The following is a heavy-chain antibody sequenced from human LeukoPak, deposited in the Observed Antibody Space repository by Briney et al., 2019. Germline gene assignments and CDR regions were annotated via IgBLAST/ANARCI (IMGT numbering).Heavy chain of an antibody. D-gene: IGHD3-10*01. J-gene: IGHJ4*02. CDR2: ISGSGGST. V-gene: IGHV3-23*01. CDR3: AKGGALWFGELFGY. Sequence: GRSLRLSRAASGFTFSSYAMSWVRQAPGQGLEWFSAISGSGGSTYYAASVKGRFTISRNNSKNTLYLQMNSLSAEDTAVYYCAKGGALWFGELFGYWGQGTLVSVSS. CDR1: GFTFSSYA.